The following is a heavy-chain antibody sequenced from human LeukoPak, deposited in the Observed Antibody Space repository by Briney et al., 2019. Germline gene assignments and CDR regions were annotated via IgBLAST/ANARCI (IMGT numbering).Heavy chain of an antibody. CDR2: IYYSGST. CDR3: ARVSRGTGWFGELD. Sequence: SETLSLTCTVSGGSISSYYWSWIRQPPGKGLEWIGYIYYSGSTNYNPSLMSRVTISVDTSKNQFSLKLSSVTAADTAVYYCARVSRGTGWFGELDWGQGTLVTVSS. D-gene: IGHD3-10*01. CDR1: GGSISSYY. J-gene: IGHJ4*02. V-gene: IGHV4-59*01.